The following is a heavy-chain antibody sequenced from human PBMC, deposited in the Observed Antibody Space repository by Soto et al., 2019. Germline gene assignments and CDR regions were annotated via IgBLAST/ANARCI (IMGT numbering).Heavy chain of an antibody. J-gene: IGHJ4*02. CDR3: ARGPGGPDGPGDY. CDR1: GYTFTSYA. V-gene: IGHV1-3*01. D-gene: IGHD2-15*01. Sequence: QVHLVQSGAEVKKPGASVKVSCKASGYTFTSYAMHWVRQAPGQRLEWMGWINAGNGNTKYSQKFPGSVPLTRGPSATPASMELSSLRSEDTAVYYCARGPGGPDGPGDYWGQGTLVTVSS. CDR2: INAGNGNT.